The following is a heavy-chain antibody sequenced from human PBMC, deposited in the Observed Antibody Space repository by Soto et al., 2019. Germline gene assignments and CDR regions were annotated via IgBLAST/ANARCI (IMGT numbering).Heavy chain of an antibody. J-gene: IGHJ4*02. CDR1: GGSISSSSYY. Sequence: QLQLQESGPGLVKPSETLSLTCTVSGGSISSSSYYWGWIRQPPGKGLEWIGSIYYSGSTYYNPSLKSRVTISVDTSKNQCSLKLSSVTAADTAVYYCARHFDSGYGSGSRDFDYWGQGTLVTVSS. CDR2: IYYSGST. D-gene: IGHD3-10*01. V-gene: IGHV4-39*01. CDR3: ARHFDSGYGSGSRDFDY.